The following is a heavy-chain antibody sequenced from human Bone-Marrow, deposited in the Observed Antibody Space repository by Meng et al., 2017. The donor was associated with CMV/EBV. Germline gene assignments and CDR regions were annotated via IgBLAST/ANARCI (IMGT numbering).Heavy chain of an antibody. Sequence: GGSLRLSCAASGFTFSSYWMSWVRQAPGKGLEWVANIKQDGSEKNYVDSVQGRFTISRDNAKNSLYVEMNSLRVEDTGVYYCARGLGAPDYCGQGTLVAVSS. J-gene: IGHJ4*02. CDR1: GFTFSSYW. V-gene: IGHV3-7*01. D-gene: IGHD1-26*01. CDR2: IKQDGSEK. CDR3: ARGLGAPDY.